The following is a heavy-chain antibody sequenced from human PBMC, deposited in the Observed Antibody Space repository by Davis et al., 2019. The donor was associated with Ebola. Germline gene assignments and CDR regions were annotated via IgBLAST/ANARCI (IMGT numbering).Heavy chain of an antibody. CDR3: ARDGVAAPFGDYYYGMDV. Sequence: ASVKVSCKASGYTFTSYGISWVRQAPGQGLEWMGWISVYNGNTNYAQKLQGRVTMTTDTSTRTAYMELRSLRSDDTAVYYCARDGVAAPFGDYYYGMDVWGQGTTVTVSS. CDR1: GYTFTSYG. D-gene: IGHD3-10*01. CDR2: ISVYNGNT. J-gene: IGHJ6*02. V-gene: IGHV1-18*01.